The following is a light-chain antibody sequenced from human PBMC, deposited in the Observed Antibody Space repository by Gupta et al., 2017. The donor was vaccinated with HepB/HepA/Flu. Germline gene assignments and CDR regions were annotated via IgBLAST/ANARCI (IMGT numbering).Light chain of an antibody. Sequence: SYALTQPPSVSVSPGQTARITCSGDALPKQYAYWYQQKPGQAPALVIYKDSERPSGIPERFSGSSSGTTVTLTISGVQAEDEADYYCQSADSSGTYPVFGGGTKLTVL. J-gene: IGLJ2*01. CDR2: KDS. CDR3: QSADSSGTYPV. V-gene: IGLV3-25*03. CDR1: ALPKQY.